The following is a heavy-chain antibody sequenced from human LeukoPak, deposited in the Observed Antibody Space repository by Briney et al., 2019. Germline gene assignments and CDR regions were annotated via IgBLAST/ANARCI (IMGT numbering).Heavy chain of an antibody. V-gene: IGHV1-2*02. Sequence: ASVNVSCKASGYTLTGYYMHWVRQAPGQGLEWMGWINPNSGGTNYAQKFQGRVTMTRDTSISTAYMELSRLRSDDTAVYYCARDRGLRAYYFDYWGQGTLVTVSS. CDR3: ARDRGLRAYYFDY. D-gene: IGHD3-10*01. J-gene: IGHJ4*02. CDR2: INPNSGGT. CDR1: GYTLTGYY.